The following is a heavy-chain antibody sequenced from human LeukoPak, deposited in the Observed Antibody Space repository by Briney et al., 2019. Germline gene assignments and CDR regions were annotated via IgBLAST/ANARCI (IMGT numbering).Heavy chain of an antibody. Sequence: GGSLRLSCAASEFTFSAYGMHWVRQAPGKGLEWVANIKKDGSEKFYVDSVKGRFTISRDNAKNSLYLQMNSLRAEDTAVYYCARDGDFWSAQGAFDIWGQGTMVTVSS. CDR3: ARDGDFWSAQGAFDI. CDR1: EFTFSAYG. J-gene: IGHJ3*02. CDR2: IKKDGSEK. D-gene: IGHD3-3*01. V-gene: IGHV3-7*01.